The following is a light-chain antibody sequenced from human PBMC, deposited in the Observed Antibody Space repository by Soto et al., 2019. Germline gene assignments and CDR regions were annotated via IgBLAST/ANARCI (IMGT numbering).Light chain of an antibody. V-gene: IGLV1-40*01. CDR1: RSNIGAGYD. CDR2: ANN. Sequence: QSVLTQPPSVSGAPGQRVTISCTGSRSNIGAGYDVHWYQQLPGTAPKLLIYANNIRPSGVPGRFSGSKSGTSASLAITGLQAGDEADYYCQSYDSSLSGYVFGTGTKVTVL. CDR3: QSYDSSLSGYV. J-gene: IGLJ1*01.